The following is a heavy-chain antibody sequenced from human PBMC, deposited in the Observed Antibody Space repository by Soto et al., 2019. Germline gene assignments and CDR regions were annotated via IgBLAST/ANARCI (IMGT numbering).Heavy chain of an antibody. CDR3: ARTIVVVPAAIMGGGAFDI. V-gene: IGHV4-31*03. CDR2: IYYSGST. CDR1: GGSISSGGYY. J-gene: IGHJ3*02. D-gene: IGHD2-2*01. Sequence: QVQLQESGPGLVKPSQTLSLTCTVSGGSISSGGYYWSWIRQHPGKGLEWIGYIYYSGSTYYNPSLMRRVTISVDTSKNQFSLKLSSVTAADKAVYYCARTIVVVPAAIMGGGAFDIWGQGTMVTVSS.